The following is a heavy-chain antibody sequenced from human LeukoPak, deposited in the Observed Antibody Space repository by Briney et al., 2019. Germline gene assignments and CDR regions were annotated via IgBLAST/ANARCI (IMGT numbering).Heavy chain of an antibody. CDR1: GFTFSSYS. CDR2: ISSSSSYI. D-gene: IGHD3-22*01. J-gene: IGHJ4*02. Sequence: GGSLRLSCAASGFTFSSYSMNWVRQAPGKGLEWVSSISSSSSYIYYADSVKGRFSISRDNAKNSLYLQMNSLRAEDTAVYYYASRGPGLVVVKWGQGTLVTVSS. CDR3: ASRGPGLVVVK. V-gene: IGHV3-21*01.